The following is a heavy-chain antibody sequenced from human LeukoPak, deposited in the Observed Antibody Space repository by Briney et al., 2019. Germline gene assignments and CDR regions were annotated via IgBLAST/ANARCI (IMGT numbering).Heavy chain of an antibody. CDR3: ARRSIVVVPAALREWRHNWFDP. V-gene: IGHV4-34*01. J-gene: IGHJ5*02. Sequence: PSETLSLTCAVYGGSFSGYYWSWIRQPPGKGLEWIGEINHSGGTDYNPSLKSRVTISVDTSKNQFSLKLSSVTAADTAVYYCARRSIVVVPAALREWRHNWFDPWGQGTLVTVSS. D-gene: IGHD2-2*01. CDR1: GGSFSGYY. CDR2: INHSGGT.